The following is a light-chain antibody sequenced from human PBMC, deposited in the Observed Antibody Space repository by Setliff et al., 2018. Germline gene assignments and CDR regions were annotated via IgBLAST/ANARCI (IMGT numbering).Light chain of an antibody. Sequence: QSALTQPPSVSGAPGQRVTISCAGSSSNIGAGFGVHWYQQLPGTAPKLLIYSNNQRPSGVPDRFSGSKSGTSASLAISGLQSEDEADYYCAAWDDSLNGHVVFGGGTK. CDR2: SNN. V-gene: IGLV1-44*01. J-gene: IGLJ2*01. CDR3: AAWDDSLNGHVV. CDR1: SSNIGAGFG.